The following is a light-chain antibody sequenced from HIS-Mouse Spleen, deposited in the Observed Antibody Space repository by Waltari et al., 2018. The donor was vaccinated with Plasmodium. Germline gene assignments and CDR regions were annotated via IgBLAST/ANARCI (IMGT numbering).Light chain of an antibody. Sequence: SYELTQPPSVSVSPGQTARITCSGDALPKKYAYWYQQKSGQAPVLVIYEASKRPSGIPDIFSGSSSGTIATWTISWAHVADEGDYYCYSTDSSCNHSVFGGGTKLTVL. J-gene: IGLJ3*02. CDR2: EAS. CDR1: ALPKKY. CDR3: YSTDSSCNHSV. V-gene: IGLV3-10*01.